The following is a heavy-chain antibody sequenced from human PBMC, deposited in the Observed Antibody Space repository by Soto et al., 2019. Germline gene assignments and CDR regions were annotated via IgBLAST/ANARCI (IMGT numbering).Heavy chain of an antibody. Sequence: QVQLQESGPGLVKPSGTLSLTCAVSGGSISSSNWWSWVRQPPGKGLEWIGEIYHSGSTNYNPSLTRRVTISVDKAKNQFSLKLSSVTAADTAVYYCAIRRYKAGMEYWGQGTLVTVSS. D-gene: IGHD6-19*01. CDR3: AIRRYKAGMEY. CDR2: IYHSGST. CDR1: GGSISSSNW. V-gene: IGHV4-4*02. J-gene: IGHJ4*02.